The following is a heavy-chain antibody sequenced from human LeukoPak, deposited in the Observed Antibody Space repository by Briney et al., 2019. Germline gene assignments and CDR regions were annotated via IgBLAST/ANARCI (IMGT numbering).Heavy chain of an antibody. CDR1: GFTLTNHG. J-gene: IGHJ4*02. D-gene: IGHD2-15*01. V-gene: IGHV3-23*01. Sequence: SGGSLGLSCAVSGFTLTNHGVSWVRQAPGKGLEWVSIITGTGGKYYGDSVKGRFVLSRDNSKNTVYMQMSSLRAEDTATYYCAKDYCRDGNCPFPFLDSWGQGTQVTVSS. CDR3: AKDYCRDGNCPFPFLDS. CDR2: ITGTGGK.